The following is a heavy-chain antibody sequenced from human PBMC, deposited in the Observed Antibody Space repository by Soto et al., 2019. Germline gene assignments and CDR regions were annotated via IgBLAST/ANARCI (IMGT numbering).Heavy chain of an antibody. CDR2: ISAYNGNT. Sequence: ASVKVSFKASGYTFTSYGISWVRQAPGQGLEWMGWISAYNGNTNYAQKLQGRVTMTTDTSTSTAYMELRSLRSDDTAVYYCARVESVGGWFDPWGQGTLVTVSS. V-gene: IGHV1-18*01. CDR1: GYTFTSYG. CDR3: ARVESVGGWFDP. J-gene: IGHJ5*02. D-gene: IGHD1-26*01.